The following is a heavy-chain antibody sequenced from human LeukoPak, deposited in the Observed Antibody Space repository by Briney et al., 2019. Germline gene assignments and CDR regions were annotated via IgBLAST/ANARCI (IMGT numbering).Heavy chain of an antibody. D-gene: IGHD6-13*01. CDR2: INPNSGGT. CDR3: ARALWHSSSWYYFDY. Sequence: GASVKVSCTASGYTFTGYCMHWVRQAPGQGLEWMGWINPNSGGTNYAQKFQGWVTMTRDTSISTAYMELSRLRSDDTAVYYCARALWHSSSWYYFDYWGQGTLVTVSS. V-gene: IGHV1-2*04. J-gene: IGHJ4*02. CDR1: GYTFTGYC.